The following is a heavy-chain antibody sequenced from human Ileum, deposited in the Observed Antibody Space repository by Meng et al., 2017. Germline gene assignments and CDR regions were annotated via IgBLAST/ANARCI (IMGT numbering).Heavy chain of an antibody. J-gene: IGHJ4*02. Sequence: ETLSLTCAVSDYSISSGYFWGWIRQPPGKGLEWIGSFYHSGSTYYNPSLKSRVTISGDTSKNQFSLKLISMTAADTAVYFCVSGSYWGHFDYWGQGSLVTVSS. CDR2: FYHSGST. D-gene: IGHD1-26*01. V-gene: IGHV4-38-2*01. CDR1: DYSISSGYF. CDR3: VSGSYWGHFDY.